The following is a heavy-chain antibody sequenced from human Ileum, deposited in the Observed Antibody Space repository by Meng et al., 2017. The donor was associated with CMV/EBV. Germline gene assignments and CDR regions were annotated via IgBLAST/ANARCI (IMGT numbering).Heavy chain of an antibody. Sequence: EVSLVESGGGLVQPGGSLRLSCAASGTTFSCYWMHWVRQAPGKGLVWVARINSDGSSTSYADFVKGRLTISRDNAKNTLYLQMNSLRVEDTAMYYCVRDFGDVGTTNAFDYWGQGTLVTVSS. V-gene: IGHV3-74*01. CDR3: VRDFGDVGTTNAFDY. CDR2: INSDGSST. J-gene: IGHJ4*02. CDR1: GTTFSCYW. D-gene: IGHD1-26*01.